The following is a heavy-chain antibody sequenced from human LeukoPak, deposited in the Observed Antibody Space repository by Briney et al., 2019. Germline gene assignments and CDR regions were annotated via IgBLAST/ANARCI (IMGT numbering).Heavy chain of an antibody. J-gene: IGHJ4*02. CDR3: ASVITGTTSGDY. V-gene: IGHV4-34*01. CDR2: INHSGST. D-gene: IGHD1-7*01. CDR1: GGSFSGYY. Sequence: PSETLSLTCAVYGGSFSGYYWSWIRQPPGKGLEWIGEINHSGSTNYNPSLKSRVTISVDTSKNQFSLKLSSVTAADTAVYHCASVITGTTSGDYWGQGTLVTVSS.